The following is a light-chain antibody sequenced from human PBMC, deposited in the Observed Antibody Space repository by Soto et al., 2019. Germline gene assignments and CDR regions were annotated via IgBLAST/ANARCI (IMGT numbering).Light chain of an antibody. Sequence: QSVLTQPPSASGSPGQSVTISCTGTSSDVGDYNYVSWYQQHPGKAPKLIIYEVSKRPSGVPDRFSGSKSGNTASLTVSGLQTEDEADYYCSSYAASTYVFGTGTKVTVL. CDR1: SSDVGDYNY. J-gene: IGLJ1*01. CDR2: EVS. V-gene: IGLV2-8*01. CDR3: SSYAASTYV.